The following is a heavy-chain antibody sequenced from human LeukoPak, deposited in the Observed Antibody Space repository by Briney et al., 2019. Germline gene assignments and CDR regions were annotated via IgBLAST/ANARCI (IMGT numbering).Heavy chain of an antibody. J-gene: IGHJ4*02. V-gene: IGHV3-48*04. CDR3: ARGGQGNWPTPFDY. D-gene: IGHD1-1*01. CDR1: GFSFSTYG. CDR2: VSSSGETT. Sequence: GGSLRLSCAGSGFSFSTYGMTWVRQAPGKGLEWVSSVSSSGETTYYADSVKGRFTISRDNAKNSLYLQMNSLRAEDTAVYYCARGGQGNWPTPFDYWGQGTLVTVSS.